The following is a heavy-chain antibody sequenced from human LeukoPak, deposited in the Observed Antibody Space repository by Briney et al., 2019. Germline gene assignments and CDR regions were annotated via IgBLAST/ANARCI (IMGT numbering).Heavy chain of an antibody. CDR2: ISGTGGTT. Sequence: PGGSLRLSCAVSGFTFSSYVMSWVRQAPGKGLEWVSGISGTGGTTYYADSVKGRFTISRDNAKNTLYLQMNNPRAEDTAIYYCAKDSDSSSAYFQHWGQGTLVTVSS. CDR3: AKDSDSSSAYFQH. V-gene: IGHV3-23*01. D-gene: IGHD6-13*01. J-gene: IGHJ1*01. CDR1: GFTFSSYV.